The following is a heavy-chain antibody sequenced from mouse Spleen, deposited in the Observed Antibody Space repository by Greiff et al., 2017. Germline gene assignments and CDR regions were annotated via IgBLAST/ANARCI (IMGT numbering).Heavy chain of an antibody. D-gene: IGHD2-4*01. CDR1: GYTFTSYG. CDR3: ARTMITTEFAY. V-gene: IGHV1-81*01. Sequence: VKLMESGAELARPGASVKLSCKASGYTFTSYGISWVKQRTGQGLEWIGEIYPRSGNTYYNEKFKGKATLTADKSSSTAYMELRSLTSEDSAVYFCARTMITTEFAYWGQGTLVTVSA. J-gene: IGHJ3*01. CDR2: IYPRSGNT.